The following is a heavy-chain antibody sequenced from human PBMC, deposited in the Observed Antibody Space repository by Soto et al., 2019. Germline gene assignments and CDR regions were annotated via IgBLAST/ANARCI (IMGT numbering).Heavy chain of an antibody. CDR2: IWYDASNK. V-gene: IGHV3-33*01. D-gene: IGHD7-27*01. CDR1: GFTFSSYG. CDR3: ARDPIGPGVFDY. Sequence: GGSLRLSCVASGFTFSSYGMHWVRQAPGKGLEWVAVIWYDASNKYYADSVKGRFTISRDNTKNTMYLQMNSLRAEDTAVYYCARDPIGPGVFDYWGQGTLVTVSS. J-gene: IGHJ4*02.